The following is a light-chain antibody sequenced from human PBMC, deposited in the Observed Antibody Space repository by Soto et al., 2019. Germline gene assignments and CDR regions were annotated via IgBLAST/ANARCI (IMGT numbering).Light chain of an antibody. V-gene: IGKV1-5*01. Sequence: DIQMTQSPPTLSASVGDRITITCRASQSIGRWLAWYQQKPGKAPKLLISEASTLESGVPSRFSGSGSGTEVHLTISSLQPDDFATYYFQEYNTYSWTVGQGAKGEIK. CDR2: EAS. CDR3: QEYNTYSWT. J-gene: IGKJ1*01. CDR1: QSIGRW.